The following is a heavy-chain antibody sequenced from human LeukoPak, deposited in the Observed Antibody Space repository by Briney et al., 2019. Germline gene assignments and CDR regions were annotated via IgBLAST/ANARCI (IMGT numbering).Heavy chain of an antibody. CDR1: GGSISSYY. CDR3: ARYNLYYYYYYMDV. J-gene: IGHJ6*03. Sequence: KSSETLSLTCTVSGGSISSYYWSWIRQPAGKGLEGIGCIYTSGSTNYNPSLKSRVTMSVDTSKNQFSLKLSSVTAADTAVYYCARYNLYYYYYYMDVWGKGTTVTVSS. CDR2: IYTSGST. D-gene: IGHD1-14*01. V-gene: IGHV4-4*07.